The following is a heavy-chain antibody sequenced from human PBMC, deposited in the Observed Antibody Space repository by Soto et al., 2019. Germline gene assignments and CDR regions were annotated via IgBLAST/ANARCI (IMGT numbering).Heavy chain of an antibody. J-gene: IGHJ4*02. D-gene: IGHD2-15*01. V-gene: IGHV4-59*08. CDR1: GGSISSYY. CDR2: IYYSGST. Sequence: PSETLSLTCTVSGGSISSYYWSWTRQPPGKGLEWIGYIYYSGSTNYNPSLKSRVTISVDTSKNQFSLKLSSVTAADTAVYYCARRWGSAADYCGQGSLVTVSA. CDR3: ARRWGSAADY.